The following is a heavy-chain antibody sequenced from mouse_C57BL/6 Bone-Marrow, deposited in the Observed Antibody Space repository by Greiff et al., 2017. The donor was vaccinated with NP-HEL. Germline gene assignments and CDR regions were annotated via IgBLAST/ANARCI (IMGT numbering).Heavy chain of an antibody. Sequence: QVQLQQPGAELVKPGASVKLSCKASGYTFTSYWMHWVKQRPGQGLEWIGMIHPNSGSTNYNEKFKSKATLTVDKSSSTAYMQLSSLTSEDSAVYYCARKVYYVTRYFDVWGTGTTVTVSS. CDR2: IHPNSGST. D-gene: IGHD2-1*01. CDR3: ARKVYYVTRYFDV. V-gene: IGHV1-64*01. J-gene: IGHJ1*03. CDR1: GYTFTSYW.